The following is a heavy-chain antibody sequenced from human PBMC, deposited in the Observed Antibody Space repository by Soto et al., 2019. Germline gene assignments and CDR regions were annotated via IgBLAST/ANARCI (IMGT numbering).Heavy chain of an antibody. CDR1: GDTISTGGYT. D-gene: IGHD3-9*01. V-gene: IGHV4-39*01. CDR2: IYYSGST. Sequence: SETLSLTCDVSGDTISTGGYTWAWIRQPPGKGLEWIGSIYYSGSTYYNPSLKSRVTISVDTSKNQFSLKPSSVTAADTAVYYCARHGLGGYYDILTGPYYFDYWGQGTLVTVSS. CDR3: ARHGLGGYYDILTGPYYFDY. J-gene: IGHJ4*02.